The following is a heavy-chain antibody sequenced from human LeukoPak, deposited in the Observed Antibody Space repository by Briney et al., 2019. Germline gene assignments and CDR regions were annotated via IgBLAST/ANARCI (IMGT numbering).Heavy chain of an antibody. J-gene: IGHJ3*02. Sequence: SETLSLTCAVSGYSINSSNWWGWIRQPPGKGLEWIGYIYYSGSTYYNPSLKSRVTMSVDTSKNQFSLKLSSVTAVDTAVYYCARVLSYRPYDAFDIWGQGTMVTVSS. D-gene: IGHD1-26*01. CDR1: GYSINSSNW. CDR2: IYYSGST. V-gene: IGHV4-28*03. CDR3: ARVLSYRPYDAFDI.